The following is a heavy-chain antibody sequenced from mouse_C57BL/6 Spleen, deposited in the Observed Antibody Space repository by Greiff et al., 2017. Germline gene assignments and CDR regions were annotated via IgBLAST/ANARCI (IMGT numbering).Heavy chain of an antibody. D-gene: IGHD2-3*01. CDR3: ARYGWLLYFDY. CDR1: GYTFTSYW. CDR2: INPSNGGT. V-gene: IGHV1-53*01. Sequence: VQLQPPGTELVKPGASVKLSCKASGYTFTSYWMHWVKQRPGQGLEWIGNINPSNGGTNYNEKFKSKATLTVDNSSSTAYMQLSSLTSEDSAVYYCARYGWLLYFDYWGQGTTLTVSS. J-gene: IGHJ2*01.